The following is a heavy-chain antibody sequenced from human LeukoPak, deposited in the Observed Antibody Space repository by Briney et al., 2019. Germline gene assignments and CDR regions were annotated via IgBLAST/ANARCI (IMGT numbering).Heavy chain of an antibody. CDR2: IYYSGST. CDR1: GCSISSGGYY. V-gene: IGHV4-31*03. D-gene: IGHD1-26*01. J-gene: IGHJ4*02. CDR3: ASMGSGSYYVGY. Sequence: PSQTLSLTCTVSGCSISSGGYYWSWIRQHPGKGLEWIGYIYYSGSTYYNPSLKSRVTVSVDTSKNQFSLKLSSVTAADTAVYYCASMGSGSYYVGYWGQGTLVTVSS.